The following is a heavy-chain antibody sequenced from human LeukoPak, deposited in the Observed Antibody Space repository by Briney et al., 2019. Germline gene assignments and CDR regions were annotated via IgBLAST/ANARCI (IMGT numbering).Heavy chain of an antibody. Sequence: GGSLRLSCAASGFTFSSYWMSWVRQAPGEGLEWVAGITGSYITTYYSDSVKGRFTISRDNSKNRLFLQMNSLRADDTAVYYCAKDQLNRFCSGGSCSVTHDFWGQGTLVTVSS. CDR3: AKDQLNRFCSGGSCSVTHDF. V-gene: IGHV3-23*01. J-gene: IGHJ4*02. CDR1: GFTFSSYW. D-gene: IGHD2-15*01. CDR2: ITGSYITT.